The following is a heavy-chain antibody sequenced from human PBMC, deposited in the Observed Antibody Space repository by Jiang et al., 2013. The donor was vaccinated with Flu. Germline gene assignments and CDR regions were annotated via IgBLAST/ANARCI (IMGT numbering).Heavy chain of an antibody. Sequence: PGLVKTSQTLSLTCTVSGGSISGGGQYWSWIRQQPGKGLEWIGYIYYTGNTYYNPSLKSRVSMSVDTSNNQFSLNLISATAADTATYYCARGTEKHFGLWGQGTLVTVSS. V-gene: IGHV4-31*03. D-gene: IGHD1-1*01. J-gene: IGHJ4*02. CDR1: GGSISGGGQY. CDR3: ARGTEKHFGL. CDR2: IYYTGNT.